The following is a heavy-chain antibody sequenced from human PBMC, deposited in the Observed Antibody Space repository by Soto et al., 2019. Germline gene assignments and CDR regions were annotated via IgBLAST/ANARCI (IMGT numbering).Heavy chain of an antibody. J-gene: IGHJ3*02. CDR2: IYSGGST. CDR1: GFTGSSNY. CDR3: ASPDWSGGSCYYGGAFDI. V-gene: IGHV3-53*02. Sequence: EVQLVETGGGLIQPGGSLRLSCAASGFTGSSNYMSWVRQAPGKGLEWVSVIYSGGSTYYADSVKGRFTISRDNSKNTLYLQMNSLRAEDTAVYYCASPDWSGGSCYYGGAFDIWGQGTMVTVSS. D-gene: IGHD2-15*01.